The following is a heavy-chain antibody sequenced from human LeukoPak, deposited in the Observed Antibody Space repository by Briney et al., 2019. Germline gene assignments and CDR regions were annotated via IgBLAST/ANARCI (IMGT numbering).Heavy chain of an antibody. CDR1: GYTFTGYY. J-gene: IGHJ3*02. CDR2: INPSGGSI. V-gene: IGHV1-46*01. Sequence: ASVKVSCKASGYTFTGYYIHWVRQAPGQGLEWMGIINPSGGSISYAQKFQGRVTMTRDTSTSTVYMELRSLRSEDTAVYYCARDLWDMYFYDNRHDTFDIWGQGTMVTVSS. D-gene: IGHD3-22*01. CDR3: ARDLWDMYFYDNRHDTFDI.